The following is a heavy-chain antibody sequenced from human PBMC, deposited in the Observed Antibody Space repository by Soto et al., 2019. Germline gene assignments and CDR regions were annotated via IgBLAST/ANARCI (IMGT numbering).Heavy chain of an antibody. J-gene: IGHJ3*02. CDR1: GFTFSSYS. V-gene: IGHV3-21*01. CDR3: ARYSSSSHDAFDI. Sequence: GGPLRLSCAASGFTFSSYSMNWVRQAPGKGLEWVSSISSSSSYIYYADSVKGRFTISRDNAKNSLYLQMNSLRAEDTAVYYCARYSSSSHDAFDIWGQGTMVTVSS. D-gene: IGHD6-6*01. CDR2: ISSSSSYI.